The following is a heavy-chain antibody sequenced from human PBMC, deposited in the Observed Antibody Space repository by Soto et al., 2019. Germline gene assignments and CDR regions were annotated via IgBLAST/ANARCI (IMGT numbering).Heavy chain of an antibody. J-gene: IGHJ3*02. V-gene: IGHV3-13*01. CDR1: GFTFSSYD. Sequence: PGGSLRLSCAASGFTFSSYDMHWARQATGKGLEWVSAIGTAGDTYYPGSVKGRFTISRENAKNSLYLQMNSLRAGDTAVYYCARVSGSSGVDAFDIWGQGTMVTVSS. D-gene: IGHD6-19*01. CDR2: IGTAGDT. CDR3: ARVSGSSGVDAFDI.